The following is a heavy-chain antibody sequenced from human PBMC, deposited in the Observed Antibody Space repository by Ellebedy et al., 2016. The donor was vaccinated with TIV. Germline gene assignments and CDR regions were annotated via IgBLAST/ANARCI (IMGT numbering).Heavy chain of an antibody. CDR2: IHYSGST. V-gene: IGHV4-59*08. D-gene: IGHD3-10*01. CDR1: GGSFRSYY. J-gene: IGHJ5*02. Sequence: MPSETLSLTCAVYGGSFRSYYWSCLPQPPGKGLEWIGYIHYSGSTNYNPSLKTRVTISLDTSKNQFSLNLTSVTAADTAVYYCARHIRITMIRGVITNWFDPWGQGTLVTVSS. CDR3: ARHIRITMIRGVITNWFDP.